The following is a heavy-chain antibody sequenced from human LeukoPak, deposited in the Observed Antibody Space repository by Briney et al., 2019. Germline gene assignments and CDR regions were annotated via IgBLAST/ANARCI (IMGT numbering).Heavy chain of an antibody. V-gene: IGHV1-2*02. J-gene: IGHJ4*02. CDR3: ARVNRYYYDSSGYFYY. CDR1: GYTLTGYY. D-gene: IGHD3-22*01. Sequence: ASVKVSCKASGYTLTGYYMHWVRQAPGQGLEWMGWINPNSGGTNYAQKFQGRVTMTRDTSISTAYMELSRLRSDDTAVYYCARVNRYYYDSSGYFYYWGQGTLVTVSS. CDR2: INPNSGGT.